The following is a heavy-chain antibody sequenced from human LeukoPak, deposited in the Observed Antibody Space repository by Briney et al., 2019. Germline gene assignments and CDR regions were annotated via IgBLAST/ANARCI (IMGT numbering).Heavy chain of an antibody. V-gene: IGHV4-34*01. Sequence: SETLSLTCAVYGGSFSGYYWSWIRQPPGNGLEWIGEINHSGSTNYNPSLKSRVTISVDTSKNQFSLKLSSVTAADTAVYYCARVSLLFYYYGMDVWGKGTTVTVSS. CDR1: GGSFSGYY. J-gene: IGHJ6*04. CDR2: INHSGST. D-gene: IGHD2-15*01. CDR3: ARVSLLFYYYGMDV.